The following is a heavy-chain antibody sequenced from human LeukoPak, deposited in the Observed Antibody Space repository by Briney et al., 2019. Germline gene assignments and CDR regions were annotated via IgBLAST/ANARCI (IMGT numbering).Heavy chain of an antibody. D-gene: IGHD2-15*01. Sequence: SQTLSLTCTVSGGSISSGSYYWSWIRQPAGKGLEWIGRIYTSGSTNYNPSLKSRVTISVDTSKNQFSLKLSSVTAADTAVYYCARDGGGNFDYWGQGTLVTVSS. CDR2: IYTSGST. CDR1: GGSISSGSYY. J-gene: IGHJ4*02. V-gene: IGHV4-61*02. CDR3: ARDGGGNFDY.